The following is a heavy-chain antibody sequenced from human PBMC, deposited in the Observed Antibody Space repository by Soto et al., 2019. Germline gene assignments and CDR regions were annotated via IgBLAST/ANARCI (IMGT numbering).Heavy chain of an antibody. V-gene: IGHV1-8*01. J-gene: IGHJ6*02. Sequence: QVQLVQSGAEVKKPGASVKVSCKASGYTFTSYDINWVRQATGQGLEWMGWMNPNSGVTGNAQKIQGGVTMTRNTSISTAYIVLSGLRSEDTAVYYCARAAKASSQRYYYYYYGMDVWGQGTTVTVSS. D-gene: IGHD5-18*01. CDR2: MNPNSGVT. CDR1: GYTFTSYD. CDR3: ARAAKASSQRYYYYYYGMDV.